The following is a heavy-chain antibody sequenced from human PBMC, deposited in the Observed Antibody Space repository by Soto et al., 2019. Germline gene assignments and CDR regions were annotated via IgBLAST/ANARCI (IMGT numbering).Heavy chain of an antibody. Sequence: ASVKVSCKASGYTFTGYYMHWVRQAPGQGLEWMGWINPNSGGTNYAQKFQGGVTMTRDTSISTAYMELSRLRSDDTAVYYCARATTITYYDFWSGYLAPEFDYWGQGTLVTVSS. CDR3: ARATTITYYDFWSGYLAPEFDY. CDR1: GYTFTGYY. J-gene: IGHJ4*02. V-gene: IGHV1-2*02. D-gene: IGHD3-3*01. CDR2: INPNSGGT.